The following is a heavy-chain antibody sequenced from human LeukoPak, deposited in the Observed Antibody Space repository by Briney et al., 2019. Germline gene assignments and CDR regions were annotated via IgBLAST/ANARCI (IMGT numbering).Heavy chain of an antibody. V-gene: IGHV4-61*02. Sequence: SETLSLTCTVSGGSISSSSYYWSWIRQPAGKGLEWIGRIYTSGSTNYNPSLKSRVTISGDTSKNQFSLRLSSVTAADTAVYYCARASYSYDINGWVPFDYWGQGTLVTVSS. CDR2: IYTSGST. CDR3: ARASYSYDINGWVPFDY. CDR1: GGSISSSSYY. D-gene: IGHD3-22*01. J-gene: IGHJ4*02.